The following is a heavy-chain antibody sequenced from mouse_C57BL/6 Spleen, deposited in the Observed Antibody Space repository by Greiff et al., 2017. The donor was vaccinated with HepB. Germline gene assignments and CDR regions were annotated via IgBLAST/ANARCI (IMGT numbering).Heavy chain of an antibody. V-gene: IGHV5-17*01. Sequence: EVQGVESGGGLVKPGGSLKLSCAASGFTFSDYGMHWVRQAPEKGLEWVAYISSGSSTIYYADTVKGRFTISRDNAKNTLFLQMTSLRSEDTAMYYCATYDGYYVGAYWGQGTLVTVSA. J-gene: IGHJ3*01. CDR3: ATYDGYYVGAY. CDR1: GFTFSDYG. CDR2: ISSGSSTI. D-gene: IGHD2-3*01.